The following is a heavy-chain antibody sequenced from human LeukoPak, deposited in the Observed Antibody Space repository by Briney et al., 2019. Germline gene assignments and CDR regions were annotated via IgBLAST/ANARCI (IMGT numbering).Heavy chain of an antibody. CDR2: IDSSSRNI. D-gene: IGHD3-22*01. CDR3: ARDLAYYYDSSYD. J-gene: IGHJ4*02. V-gene: IGHV3-21*01. Sequence: GGSLRLSCAASGFTFSSYAMNWVRQAPGKGLEWVSSIDSSSRNINYADSVKGRFTISRDNAKNALYLQMNSLRAEDTAVYYCARDLAYYYDSSYDWGQGTLVTVSS. CDR1: GFTFSSYA.